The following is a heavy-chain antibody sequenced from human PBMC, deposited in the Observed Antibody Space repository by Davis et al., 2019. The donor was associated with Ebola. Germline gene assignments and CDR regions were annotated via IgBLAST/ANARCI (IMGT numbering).Heavy chain of an antibody. CDR1: GGTFSSYT. V-gene: IGHV1-18*01. CDR2: ISAYNGNT. J-gene: IGHJ6*02. CDR3: ARSEWFGDLYYYGMDV. Sequence: ASVKVSCKASGGTFSSYTISWVRQAPGQGLEWMGWISAYNGNTNYAQKLQGRVTMTTDTSTSTAYMELRSLRSDDTAVYYCARSEWFGDLYYYGMDVWGQGTTVTVSS. D-gene: IGHD3-10*01.